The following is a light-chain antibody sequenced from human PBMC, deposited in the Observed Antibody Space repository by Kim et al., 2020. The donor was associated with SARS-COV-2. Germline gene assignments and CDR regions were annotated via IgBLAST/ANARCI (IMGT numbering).Light chain of an antibody. J-gene: IGLJ1*01. CDR1: RLRSYY. V-gene: IGLV3-19*01. CDR3: NSRDSSDHVV. Sequence: ALGQTVRNKCQGDRLRSYYASGYQQKPGQAPVLVIYGEDNRPSGIPDRFSGSRSGNTASVIITGAQAEDEADYYCNSRDSSDHVVFGTGTKVTVL. CDR2: GED.